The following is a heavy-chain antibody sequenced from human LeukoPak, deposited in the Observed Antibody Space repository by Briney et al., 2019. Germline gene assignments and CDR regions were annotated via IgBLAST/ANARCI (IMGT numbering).Heavy chain of an antibody. CDR3: ARGNIVATISTLYNWFDP. CDR2: IYSSGST. V-gene: IGHV4-61*02. CDR1: GGSISNRNYY. D-gene: IGHD5-12*01. J-gene: IGHJ5*02. Sequence: SQTLSLTCTVSGGSISNRNYYWSWIRQPAGKGLEWIGCIYSSGSTNYNPSLKSRVTISVDMSKNQFSLNVYSVTAADTAVYYCARGNIVATISTLYNWFDPWGQVTLVTVSS.